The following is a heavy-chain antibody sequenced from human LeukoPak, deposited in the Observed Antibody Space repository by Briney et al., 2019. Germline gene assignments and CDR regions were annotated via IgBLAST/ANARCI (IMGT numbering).Heavy chain of an antibody. Sequence: GGSLRLSCTASGFTFGDYAMSWVRQAPGKGLEWVGFIRSKAYGGTTEYAASVKGRFTISRDDSKSIAYLQMNSLKTEDTAVYYCTRGGALVVVAARAPLDYWGQGTLVTVSS. J-gene: IGHJ4*02. CDR2: IRSKAYGGTT. D-gene: IGHD2-15*01. CDR1: GFTFGDYA. V-gene: IGHV3-49*04. CDR3: TRGGALVVVAARAPLDY.